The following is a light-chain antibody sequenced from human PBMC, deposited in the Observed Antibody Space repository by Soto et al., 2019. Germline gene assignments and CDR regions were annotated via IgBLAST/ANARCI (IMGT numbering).Light chain of an antibody. CDR1: QSVRNTY. Sequence: IVWTQPPGTRSLSPGERATLSCRASQSVRNTYLAWYQQKPGQAPRLLIYDASSRATGIPDRFSGSGSGTDFTLTISRLEPEDFAVHYCQQYGSSPGLITFGPGTKVDIK. V-gene: IGKV3-20*01. CDR3: QQYGSSPGLIT. J-gene: IGKJ3*01. CDR2: DAS.